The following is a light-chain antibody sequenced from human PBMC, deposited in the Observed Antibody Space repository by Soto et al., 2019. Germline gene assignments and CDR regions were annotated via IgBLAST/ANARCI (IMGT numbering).Light chain of an antibody. CDR1: QSVSSSY. CDR3: QQYGSSPGIFT. CDR2: GAS. V-gene: IGKV3-20*01. Sequence: EIVLTQSPGTLSLSPGKRATLSCRASQSVSSSYLAWYQQKPGQAPRLLIYGASSRATGIPDRFSGSGSGTDFTLTISRLEPEDFAVYYCQQYGSSPGIFTFGPGTKVDIK. J-gene: IGKJ3*01.